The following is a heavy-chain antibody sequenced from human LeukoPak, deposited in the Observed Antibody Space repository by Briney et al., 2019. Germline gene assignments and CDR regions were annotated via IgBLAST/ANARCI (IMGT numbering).Heavy chain of an antibody. CDR2: INPDTGGT. D-gene: IGHD6-13*01. CDR1: GYTFSGYY. J-gene: IGHJ4*02. CDR3: ARRSSSWYYFDY. Sequence: ASVQVSCKASGYTFSGYYIHWLRQAPGQGLEWMGWINPDTGGTNYAQQFQGRVTMTRDTSISTAYMELSRLTSDDTAVYYCARRSSSWYYFDYWGQGTLVTVSS. V-gene: IGHV1-2*02.